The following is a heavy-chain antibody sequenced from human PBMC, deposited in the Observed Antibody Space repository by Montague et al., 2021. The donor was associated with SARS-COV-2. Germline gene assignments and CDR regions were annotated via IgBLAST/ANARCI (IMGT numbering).Heavy chain of an antibody. V-gene: IGHV3-7*01. CDR1: GFTFSSYW. CDR3: ARDMGVGYSYGQYYYYGMDV. Sequence: SLRLSCAASGFTFSSYWMSWVRQAPGKGLEWVANIKQDGSEKYYVDSVKGRFTISRDNAKNSLYLQMNSLRAEDTAVYYCARDMGVGYSYGQYYYYGMDVWGQETTVTVSS. CDR2: IKQDGSEK. J-gene: IGHJ6*02. D-gene: IGHD5-18*01.